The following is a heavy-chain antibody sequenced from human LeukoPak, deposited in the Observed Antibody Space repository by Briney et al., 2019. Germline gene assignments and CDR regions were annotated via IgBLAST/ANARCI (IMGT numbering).Heavy chain of an antibody. J-gene: IGHJ6*03. CDR3: ARGGYSSGWYYYYYMDV. CDR2: IYHSGST. Sequence: SETLSLTCIVSGYSISSGYYWGWIRQPPGKGLEWIGSIYHSGSTNYNPSLKGRVTISVDTSKNQFSLKLSSVTAADTAVYYCARGGYSSGWYYYYYMDVWGKGTTVTVSS. CDR1: GYSISSGYY. D-gene: IGHD6-19*01. V-gene: IGHV4-38-2*02.